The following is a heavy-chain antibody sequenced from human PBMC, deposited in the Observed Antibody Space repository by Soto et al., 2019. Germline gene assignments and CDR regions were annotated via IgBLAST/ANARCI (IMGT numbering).Heavy chain of an antibody. Sequence: QVQLVQSGAEVKKPGASVKVSCKASGYTFTSYYMHWVRQAPGQGLEWMGIINPSGGSTSYAQKFQGRVXXXXXXXXXXXXXXXXXXXXXXXXXXXXXXXXXXXXXXXSFDYWGQGTLVTVSS. CDR1: GYTFTSYY. J-gene: IGHJ4*02. CDR2: INPSGGST. CDR3: XXXXXXXXXXXSFDY. V-gene: IGHV1-46*01.